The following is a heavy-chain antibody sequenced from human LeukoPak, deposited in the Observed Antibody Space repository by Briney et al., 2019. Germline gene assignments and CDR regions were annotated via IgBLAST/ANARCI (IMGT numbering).Heavy chain of an antibody. Sequence: PGGSLRLSCAASGFTFSSYAMSWVRQAPGKGLEWVSAIRGSGGSTYYADSVKGRFTISRDNAKNSVYLQMNSLGVEDAAVYYCARGIHDNIFGGQGTQVTVSS. CDR2: IRGSGGST. J-gene: IGHJ4*02. CDR3: ARGIHDNIF. CDR1: GFTFSSYA. V-gene: IGHV3-23*01. D-gene: IGHD1-1*01.